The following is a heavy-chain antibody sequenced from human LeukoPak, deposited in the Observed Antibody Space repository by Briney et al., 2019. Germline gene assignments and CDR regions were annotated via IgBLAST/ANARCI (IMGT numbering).Heavy chain of an antibody. J-gene: IGHJ4*02. CDR1: GCTFTSYY. CDR3: ARAYCGGDCYSSNFDY. Sequence: ASVKVSCKASGCTFTSYYMHWVRQAPGQGLEWMGIINPSGGSTSYAQKFQGRVTMTRDTSTSTVYMELSSLRSEDTAVYYCARAYCGGDCYSSNFDYWGQGTLVTVSS. CDR2: INPSGGST. V-gene: IGHV1-46*01. D-gene: IGHD2-21*02.